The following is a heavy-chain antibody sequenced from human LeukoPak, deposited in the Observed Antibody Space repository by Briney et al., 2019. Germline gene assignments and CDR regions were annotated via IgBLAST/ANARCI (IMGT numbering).Heavy chain of an antibody. V-gene: IGHV3-30*04. D-gene: IGHD4-17*01. Sequence: GGSLRLSCAASGFTFSSYAMHWVRQAPGKGLEWVAVISYDGSNKYYADSVKGRFTISRDNSKNTLYLQMNSLRAEDTAVYYCARGPKYGDYVFGYFDYWGQGTLVTVSS. J-gene: IGHJ4*02. CDR3: ARGPKYGDYVFGYFDY. CDR2: ISYDGSNK. CDR1: GFTFSSYA.